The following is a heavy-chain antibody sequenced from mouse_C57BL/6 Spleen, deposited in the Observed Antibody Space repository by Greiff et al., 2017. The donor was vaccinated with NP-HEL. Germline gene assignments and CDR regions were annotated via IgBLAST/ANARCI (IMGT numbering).Heavy chain of an antibody. J-gene: IGHJ1*03. CDR3: AREGYGKGTRYFDV. Sequence: VQLQQPGAELVKPGASVKLSCKASGYTFTSYWMHWVKQRPGQGLEWIGMIHPNSGSTNYNEKFKSKATLTVDKSSSTAYMQLSSLTSEVSAVYYCAREGYGKGTRYFDVWGTGTTVTVSS. D-gene: IGHD2-1*01. V-gene: IGHV1-64*01. CDR2: IHPNSGST. CDR1: GYTFTSYW.